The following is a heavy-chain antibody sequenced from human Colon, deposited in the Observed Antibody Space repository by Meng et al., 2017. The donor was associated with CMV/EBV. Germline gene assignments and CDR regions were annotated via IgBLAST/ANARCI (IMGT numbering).Heavy chain of an antibody. CDR1: GVTFSIYG. J-gene: IGHJ4*02. D-gene: IGHD2-2*01. V-gene: IGHV3-30*18. Sequence: SGVTFSIYGMHWVRQAPGKGLECVAVISDEGNEIHYAESVKGRFTISRDNSKNTVNLQMNSLRAEDTAVYYCAKDQTHCGNSCYCPDYWGQGTLVTVSS. CDR3: AKDQTHCGNSCYCPDY. CDR2: ISDEGNEI.